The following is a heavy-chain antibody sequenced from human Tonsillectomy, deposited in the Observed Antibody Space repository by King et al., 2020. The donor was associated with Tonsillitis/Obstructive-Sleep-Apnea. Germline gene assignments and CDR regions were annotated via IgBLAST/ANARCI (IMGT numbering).Heavy chain of an antibody. CDR3: ARGGLRFLEWLSLFDY. CDR1: GYTFTSYY. V-gene: IGHV1-46*01. CDR2: INPSGGST. D-gene: IGHD3-3*01. Sequence: QLVQSGAEVKKPGASVKVSCKASGYTFTSYYMHWVRQAPGQGLEWMGIINPSGGSTSYAQKFQGRVTMTRGTSTTTAYMELSSLRSEDTAVYYCARGGLRFLEWLSLFDYWGQGTLVTVSS. J-gene: IGHJ4*02.